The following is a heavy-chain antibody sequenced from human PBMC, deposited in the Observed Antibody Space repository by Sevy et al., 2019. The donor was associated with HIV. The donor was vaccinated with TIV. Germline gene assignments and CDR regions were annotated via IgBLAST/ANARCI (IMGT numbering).Heavy chain of an antibody. D-gene: IGHD3-3*01. V-gene: IGHV1-8*01. Sequence: ASVKVSCKASGYIFTNYEINWVRQATGQGLEWLERMNPDSGNTDYAQKFQGRVTMTRNTSISTAYMELSSLRSEDTAVYFCATDPYDSTPEYYYYYGMDVWGQGTPVTVSS. CDR2: MNPDSGNT. CDR1: GYIFTNYE. J-gene: IGHJ6*02. CDR3: ATDPYDSTPEYYYYYGMDV.